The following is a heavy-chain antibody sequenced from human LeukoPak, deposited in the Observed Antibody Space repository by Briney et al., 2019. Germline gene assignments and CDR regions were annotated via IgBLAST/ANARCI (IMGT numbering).Heavy chain of an antibody. CDR2: ISGSGGST. Sequence: PGGSLRLSCAASGFTFSSYEMNWVRQAPGKGLEWVSAISGSGGSTYYADSVKGRFTISRDNSKNTLYLQMNSLRAEDTAVYYCAKGGYYDFWSGYYGDKFDYWGQGTLVTVSS. D-gene: IGHD3-3*01. V-gene: IGHV3-23*01. CDR3: AKGGYYDFWSGYYGDKFDY. J-gene: IGHJ4*02. CDR1: GFTFSSYE.